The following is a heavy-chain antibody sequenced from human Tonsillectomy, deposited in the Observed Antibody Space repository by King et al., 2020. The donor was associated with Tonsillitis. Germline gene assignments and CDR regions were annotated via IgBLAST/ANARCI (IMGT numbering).Heavy chain of an antibody. J-gene: IGHJ3*02. CDR1: GGSISSYY. CDR3: AVGSSNWNDVAAFNI. D-gene: IGHD1-20*01. CDR2: IYYSGST. V-gene: IGHV4-59*08. Sequence: VQLQESGPGLVKPSETLSLTCTVSGGSISSYYWSWIRQPPGKGLEWIGYIYYSGSTNYSPSLKSRVTISVDMSKNQFSLKLNSLTAADTAVYYCAVGSSNWNDVAAFNIWGQGTTVTVSS.